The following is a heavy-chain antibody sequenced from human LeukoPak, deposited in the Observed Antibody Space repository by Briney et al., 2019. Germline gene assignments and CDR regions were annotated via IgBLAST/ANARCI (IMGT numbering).Heavy chain of an antibody. D-gene: IGHD3-16*01. CDR3: ATGGSSLLVGYFDY. J-gene: IGHJ4*02. CDR2: ISGSGGHT. CDR1: GFTFTTYA. V-gene: IGHV3-23*01. Sequence: GGSLRLSCAASGFTFTTYAMSWVRQAPGKGLEWVSAISGSGGHTYYADSVKGRFTTSRDNSKNTLYLQMNSLRAEDTAVYYCATGGSSLLVGYFDYWGQGTLVTVSS.